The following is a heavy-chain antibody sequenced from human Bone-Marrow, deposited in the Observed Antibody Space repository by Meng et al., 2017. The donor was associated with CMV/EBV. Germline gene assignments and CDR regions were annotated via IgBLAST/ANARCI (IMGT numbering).Heavy chain of an antibody. V-gene: IGHV3-30*02. J-gene: IGHJ4*02. CDR3: AKYRFGLSTGEEPE. CDR1: GFTFRSYG. CDR2: IRYDGSNR. Sequence: GGSLRLSCAVSGFTFRSYGMHWFRQTPGKGLEWVAFIRYDGSNRNYGDSVKGRFTISRDNSKNTLYLQMNSLRDEDTGIYYCAKYRFGLSTGEEPEWGQGTQVTVPS. D-gene: IGHD2-8*02.